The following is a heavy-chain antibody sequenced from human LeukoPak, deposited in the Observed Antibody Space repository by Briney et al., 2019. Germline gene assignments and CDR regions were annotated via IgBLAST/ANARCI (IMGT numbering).Heavy chain of an antibody. Sequence: PGGSLRLSCAASGFRFTAFWMSWVRQAPGKGPEWVANINQESTETYYVDSVRGRFTISRDNAKNSLSLQMNSLRVEDTAVYYCAREGDRSFGYWAQGNLVPVSS. J-gene: IGHJ4*02. D-gene: IGHD3-16*01. CDR2: INQESTET. V-gene: IGHV3-7*01. CDR1: GFRFTAFW. CDR3: AREGDRSFGY.